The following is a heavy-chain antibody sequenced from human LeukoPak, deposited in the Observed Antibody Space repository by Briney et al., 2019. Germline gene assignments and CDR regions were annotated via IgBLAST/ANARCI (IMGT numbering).Heavy chain of an antibody. J-gene: IGHJ4*02. CDR2: IGRSGGDI. D-gene: IGHD4-23*01. V-gene: IGHV3-23*01. CDR3: AKYAPPTTVVTRYFDY. Sequence: GGSLRLSCAASGFTFSSYAMAWVRQAPGKGLEWVSVIGRSGGDIQYVDSVKGRFTISRDNSKNTLYLQMNSLRAEDTAVYYCAKYAPPTTVVTRYFDYWGQGTLVTVSS. CDR1: GFTFSSYA.